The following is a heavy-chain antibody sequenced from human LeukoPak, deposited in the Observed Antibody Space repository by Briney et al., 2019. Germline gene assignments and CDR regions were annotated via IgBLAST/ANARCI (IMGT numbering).Heavy chain of an antibody. V-gene: IGHV3-7*04. J-gene: IGHJ4*02. CDR3: AGGVSY. Sequence: GGSLRLSCTASGFSLSTFWMNWVRQAPGKGLEWVANIKHDGSVKYYVDSVKGRFTISRDNAMQSVYLQMNSLRAEDTAVYYCAGGVSYWGRGTLVSVSS. CDR1: GFSLSTFW. CDR2: IKHDGSVK.